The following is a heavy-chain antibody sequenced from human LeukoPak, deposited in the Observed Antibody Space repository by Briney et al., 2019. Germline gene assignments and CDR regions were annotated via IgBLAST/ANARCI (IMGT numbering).Heavy chain of an antibody. CDR3: ARDSGGPQWPHYGMDV. D-gene: IGHD6-19*01. CDR1: GDSVPSNSAA. Sequence: SQTLSLTCAISGDSVPSNSAAWNWIRQSPSRGLEWPGRTYYRSKWYNDYAVSVKSRITINPDTSKNQFSLQLNSVTPEDTAVYYCARDSGGPQWPHYGMDVWGQGTTVTVSS. CDR2: TYYRSKWYN. V-gene: IGHV6-1*01. J-gene: IGHJ6*02.